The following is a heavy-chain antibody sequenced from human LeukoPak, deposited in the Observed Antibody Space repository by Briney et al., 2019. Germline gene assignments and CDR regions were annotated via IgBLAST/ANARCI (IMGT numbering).Heavy chain of an antibody. CDR1: GFTFSDCY. CDR3: ARYYYDSSGYYWGYDY. V-gene: IGHV3-11*01. D-gene: IGHD3-22*01. CDR2: ISSSGSTI. Sequence: GGSLRLSCAASGFTFSDCYMSWIRQAPGKGLEWVSYISSSGSTIYYADSVKGRFTISRDNAKNSLYLQMNSLRAEDTAVYYCARYYYDSSGYYWGYDYWGQGTLVTVSS. J-gene: IGHJ4*02.